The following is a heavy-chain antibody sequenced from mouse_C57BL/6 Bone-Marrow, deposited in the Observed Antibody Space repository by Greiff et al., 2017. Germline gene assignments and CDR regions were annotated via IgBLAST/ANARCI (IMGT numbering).Heavy chain of an antibody. CDR3: AGYGGYGADY. CDR1: GFTFTDYY. V-gene: IGHV7-3*01. D-gene: IGHD2-2*01. J-gene: IGHJ2*01. CDR2: IRNKANGYTS. Sequence: EVNVVESGGGLVQPGGSLSLSCAASGFTFTDYYMSWVRQPPGQALEWLGFIRNKANGYTSEHSASVKGRFTISRDNSQSILYLQMNALGAEDSATYYCAGYGGYGADYWGQGTTLTVSS.